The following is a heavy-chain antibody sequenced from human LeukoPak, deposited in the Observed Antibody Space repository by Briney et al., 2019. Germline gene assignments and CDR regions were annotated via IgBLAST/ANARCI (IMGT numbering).Heavy chain of an antibody. J-gene: IGHJ4*02. D-gene: IGHD6-13*01. CDR3: ARKTSGIAAAGGDLAY. CDR2: IYYSGST. Sequence: SETLSLTCTVSGGSISSSSYYWGWIRQPPGKGLEWIGSIYYSGSTYYNPSLKSRVTISVDTSKNQFSLKLSSVTAADTAVYYCARKTSGIAAAGGDLAYWGQGALVTVSS. CDR1: GGSISSSSYY. V-gene: IGHV4-39*07.